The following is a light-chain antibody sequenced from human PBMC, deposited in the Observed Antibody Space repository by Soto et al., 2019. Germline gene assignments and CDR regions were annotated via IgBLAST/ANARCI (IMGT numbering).Light chain of an antibody. J-gene: IGLJ1*01. Sequence: QYALTQPPSASGSPGQSVTISCTGTSSDVGGYNYVSWYQQHPGKAPKLMIYDVSNRPSGVSNRFSGSKSGNTASLTISGLQAEDEADYYCSSYTSSSLYVFGTGTKVTVL. CDR1: SSDVGGYNY. V-gene: IGLV2-14*01. CDR3: SSYTSSSLYV. CDR2: DVS.